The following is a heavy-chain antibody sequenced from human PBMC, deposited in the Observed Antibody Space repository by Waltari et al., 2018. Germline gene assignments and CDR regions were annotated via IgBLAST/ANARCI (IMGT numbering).Heavy chain of an antibody. Sequence: EVQLVEFGGGLVQPGGSLRLSCAASGFTFDNYWMSWVRQAPGKGVEWVANLNEDGGEKYYADSVKGRFTTSRDNAKKSWYLQMNSLRTEDTALYYCAGRIFDIWGQGTMVTVSS. CDR3: AGRIFDI. V-gene: IGHV3-7*01. CDR1: GFTFDNYW. J-gene: IGHJ3*02. CDR2: LNEDGGEK.